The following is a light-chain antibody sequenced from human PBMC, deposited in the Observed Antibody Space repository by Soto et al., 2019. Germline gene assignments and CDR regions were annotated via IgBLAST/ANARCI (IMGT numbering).Light chain of an antibody. CDR3: QSYDSSLSGAV. CDR1: SSNIGAGYD. V-gene: IGLV1-40*01. Sequence: QAVVTQPPSVSGAPGQRVTISCTGSSSNIGAGYDVQWYQQFPGTAPKLLIYANSNRPSGVPDRFSGSKSGTSGSLAITGLQAEDEADYYCQSYDSSLSGAVFGGGTKLTVL. CDR2: ANS. J-gene: IGLJ2*01.